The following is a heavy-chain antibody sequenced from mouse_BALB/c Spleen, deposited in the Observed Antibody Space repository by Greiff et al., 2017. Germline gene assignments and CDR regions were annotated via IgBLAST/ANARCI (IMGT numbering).Heavy chain of an antibody. Sequence: DVKLVESGGGLVKPGGSLKLSCAASGFTFSSYTMSWVRQTPEKRLEWVATISSGGSYTYYPDSVKGRFTISRDNAKNTLYLQMSSLKSEDTAMYYCTRIPNYYGSSYYAMDYWGQGTSVTVSS. D-gene: IGHD1-1*01. CDR2: ISSGGSYT. V-gene: IGHV5-6-4*01. CDR3: TRIPNYYGSSYYAMDY. CDR1: GFTFSSYT. J-gene: IGHJ4*01.